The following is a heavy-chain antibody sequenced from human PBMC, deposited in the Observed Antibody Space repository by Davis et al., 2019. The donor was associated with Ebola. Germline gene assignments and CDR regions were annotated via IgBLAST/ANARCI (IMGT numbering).Heavy chain of an antibody. V-gene: IGHV1-3*01. J-gene: IGHJ6*02. CDR3: ARDDLVATGTIFYYYYGMDV. CDR1: GYTFTNYY. CDR2: INAGNGNT. D-gene: IGHD1-7*01. Sequence: ASVKVSCKASGYTFTNYYMHWVRQATGQRLEWMGWINAGNGNTKYSQKFQGRVTITRDTSASTAYMELSSLRSEDTAVYYCARDDLVATGTIFYYYYGMDVWGQGTTVTVSS.